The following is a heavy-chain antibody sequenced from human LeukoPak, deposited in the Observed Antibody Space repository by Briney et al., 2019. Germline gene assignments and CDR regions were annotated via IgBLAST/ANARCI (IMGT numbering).Heavy chain of an antibody. D-gene: IGHD7-27*01. CDR1: GGSVSDYD. V-gene: IGHV4-59*02. CDR3: ARRKLGNDY. J-gene: IGHJ4*02. Sequence: SETLSLTCTVSGGSVSDYDGSWIRQSPGKGLELMGYIYQAGSTSYSPSRKGRVTISADTSQNQFSLKLSSVTAADTDVYYCARRKLGNDYWGQGTLVTVSS. CDR2: IYQAGST.